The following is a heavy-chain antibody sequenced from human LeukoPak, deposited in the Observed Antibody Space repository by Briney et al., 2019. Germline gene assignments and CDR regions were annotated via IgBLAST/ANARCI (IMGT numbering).Heavy chain of an antibody. CDR2: IKQDGSEK. CDR1: GFTFSSYW. J-gene: IGHJ6*02. V-gene: IGHV3-7*01. Sequence: PGGSLRLSCAASGFTFSSYWMSWVRQAPGKGLEWVANIKQDGSEKYCVDSVKGRFTISRDNAKNSLYLQMNSLRAEDTAVYYCARDYGGNSGWYYGMDVWGQGTTVTVSS. D-gene: IGHD4-23*01. CDR3: ARDYGGNSGWYYGMDV.